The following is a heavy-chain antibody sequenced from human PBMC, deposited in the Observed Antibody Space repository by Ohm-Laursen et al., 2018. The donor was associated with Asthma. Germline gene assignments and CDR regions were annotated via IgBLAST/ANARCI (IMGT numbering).Heavy chain of an antibody. Sequence: SLRLSCAASEFTFSSYAMSWVRQAPGKGLEWVSAISGSGGSTYYADSVKGRFTISRDNSKNTLYLQMHSLRGVDTAVYYCAKEVSGWGTFDYWGQGTLVTVSS. CDR2: ISGSGGST. J-gene: IGHJ4*02. CDR3: AKEVSGWGTFDY. V-gene: IGHV3-23*01. CDR1: EFTFSSYA. D-gene: IGHD6-19*01.